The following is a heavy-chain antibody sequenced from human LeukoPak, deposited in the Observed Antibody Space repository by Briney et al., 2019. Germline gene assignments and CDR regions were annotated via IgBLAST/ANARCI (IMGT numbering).Heavy chain of an antibody. CDR3: ARCGYCSGGSCYYYYGMDV. V-gene: IGHV1-2*06. D-gene: IGHD2-15*01. CDR1: GYTFTDYS. J-gene: IGHJ6*02. CDR2: INSNGGGT. Sequence: ASVKVSCKPSGYTFTDYSMHWVRQAPGQGLEWMGRINSNGGGTHFAQKFQGRVTMTRDMSISTAFMELSRLKSDDTAVYYCARCGYCSGGSCYYYYGMDVWGQGTTVTVSS.